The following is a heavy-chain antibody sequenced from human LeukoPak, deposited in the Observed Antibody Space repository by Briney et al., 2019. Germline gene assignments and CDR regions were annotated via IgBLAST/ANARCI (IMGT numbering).Heavy chain of an antibody. CDR1: VYTFTNYG. CDR3: ARSHSGSLRAPFDY. Sequence: ASVKVSSKASVYTFTNYGLIWVRQASGQGLEWMGWISAYNGDTKYGQKFQGRVTMTTDKTTSTAHMELRNVRSDDTAVYYCARSHSGSLRAPFDYWGQGTLVTVSS. CDR2: ISAYNGDT. D-gene: IGHD3-22*01. V-gene: IGHV1-18*01. J-gene: IGHJ4*02.